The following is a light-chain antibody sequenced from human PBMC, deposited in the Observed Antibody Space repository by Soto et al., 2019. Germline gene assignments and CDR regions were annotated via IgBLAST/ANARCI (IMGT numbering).Light chain of an antibody. CDR2: GTS. Sequence: DIEMTQSPTSLSASLGDRVIITCRGSQSVDTYLNWYQHKPGKAPNLLILGTSRLPRGVPSRFSGSGSGTDFTLTITGLQPEDVATYYCQQNFSPPFTFGPGTRVALK. V-gene: IGKV1-39*01. CDR3: QQNFSPPFT. J-gene: IGKJ3*01. CDR1: QSVDTY.